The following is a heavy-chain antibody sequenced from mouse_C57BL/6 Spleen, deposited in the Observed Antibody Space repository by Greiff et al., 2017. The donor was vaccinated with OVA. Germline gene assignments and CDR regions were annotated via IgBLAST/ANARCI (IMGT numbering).Heavy chain of an antibody. V-gene: IGHV5-16*01. CDR3: ARDIYYGSSYAMDY. CDR1: GFTFSDYY. J-gene: IGHJ4*01. D-gene: IGHD1-1*01. Sequence: EVQVVESEGGLVQPGSSMKLSCTASGFTFSDYYMAWVRQVPEKGLEWVANINYDGSSTYYLDALKSRFIISRDNAKNMLYLQMSSLKSEDTATYYCARDIYYGSSYAMDYWGQGTSVTVSS. CDR2: INYDGSST.